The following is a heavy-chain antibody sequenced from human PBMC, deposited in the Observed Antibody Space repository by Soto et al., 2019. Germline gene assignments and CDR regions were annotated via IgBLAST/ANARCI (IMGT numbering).Heavy chain of an antibody. CDR1: GYTFTGYY. J-gene: IGHJ4*02. Sequence: ASVKVSCKASGYTFTGYYMHWVRQAPGQGLEWMGWINPNSGGTNYAQKFQGWVTMTRDTSISTAYMELSRLRSDGTAVYYCARDGSGSYYQYYFDYWGQGTLVTVSS. CDR3: ARDGSGSYYQYYFDY. D-gene: IGHD3-10*01. CDR2: INPNSGGT. V-gene: IGHV1-2*04.